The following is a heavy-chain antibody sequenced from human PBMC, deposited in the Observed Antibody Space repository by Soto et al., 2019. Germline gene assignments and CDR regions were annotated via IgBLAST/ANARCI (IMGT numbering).Heavy chain of an antibody. D-gene: IGHD2-15*01. CDR1: GGSISSGGYS. CDR2: IYYSGST. J-gene: IGHJ4*02. CDR3: AREVVVVVAATPQQYYFDY. Sequence: SETLSLTCAVSGGSISSGGYSWSWIRQPPGKGLEWIGYIYYSGSTYYNPSLKSRVTISVDTSKNQFSLKLSSVTAADTAVYYCAREVVVVVAATPQQYYFDYWGQGALVTVSS. V-gene: IGHV4-30-2*05.